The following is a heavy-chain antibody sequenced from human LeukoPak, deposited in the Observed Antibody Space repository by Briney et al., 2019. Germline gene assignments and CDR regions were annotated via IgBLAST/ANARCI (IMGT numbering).Heavy chain of an antibody. V-gene: IGHV1-3*03. J-gene: IGHJ4*02. Sequence: ASVKVSCKASGYTFTGYYMHWVRQAPGQGLEWMGWINAGNGNTKYSQEFQGRVTITRDTSASTAYMELSSLRSEDMAVYYCARVASYYDSSGYYYFDYWGQGTLVTVSS. CDR3: ARVASYYDSSGYYYFDY. CDR2: INAGNGNT. D-gene: IGHD3-22*01. CDR1: GYTFTGYY.